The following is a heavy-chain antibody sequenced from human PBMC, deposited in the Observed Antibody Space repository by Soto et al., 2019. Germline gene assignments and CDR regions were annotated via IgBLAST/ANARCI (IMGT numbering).Heavy chain of an antibody. V-gene: IGHV3-23*01. D-gene: IGHD3-3*01. Sequence: GGSLRLSCAASGFTFSSYAMSWVRQAPGKGLEWVSAISGSGGSTYYADSVKGRFTISRDNSKNTLYLQMNSLRAEDTAVYYCAKAPYYDFWSGYYNFDYWGQGTLVTVSS. CDR2: ISGSGGST. CDR1: GFTFSSYA. J-gene: IGHJ4*02. CDR3: AKAPYYDFWSGYYNFDY.